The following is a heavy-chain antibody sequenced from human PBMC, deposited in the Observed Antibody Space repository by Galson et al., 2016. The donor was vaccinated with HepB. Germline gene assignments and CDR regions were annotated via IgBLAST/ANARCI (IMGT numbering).Heavy chain of an antibody. V-gene: IGHV1-46*01. D-gene: IGHD2-15*01. Sequence: SVKVSCKASGYTFISNYIQWVRQAPGQGLEWMGIINPNGGDTWYAPEFQGRLTMTRDTSTSTVSMELRSLKFEDTAIYYCVRGDTVVTPNGISLWSWYFDLWGRGTLVTVSS. CDR2: INPNGGDT. J-gene: IGHJ2*01. CDR1: GYTFISNY. CDR3: VRGDTVVTPNGISLWSWYFDL.